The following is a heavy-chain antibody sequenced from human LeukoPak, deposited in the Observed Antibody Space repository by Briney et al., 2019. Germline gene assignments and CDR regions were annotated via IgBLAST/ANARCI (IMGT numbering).Heavy chain of an antibody. CDR3: AKRIAGSATGVWWYLDL. Sequence: PGGSLRLSCAASGFTFSSYAMHWVRQAPGKGLEWVAVISYDGSNKYYADSVKGRFTISRDNSENTLYLQMNSLRAEDTAMYYCAKRIAGSATGVWWYLDLWGRGTLVTVSS. D-gene: IGHD6-13*01. CDR1: GFTFSSYA. V-gene: IGHV3-30-3*02. J-gene: IGHJ2*01. CDR2: ISYDGSNK.